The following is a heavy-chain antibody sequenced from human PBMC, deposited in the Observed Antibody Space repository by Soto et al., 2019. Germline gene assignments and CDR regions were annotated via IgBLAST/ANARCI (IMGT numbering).Heavy chain of an antibody. CDR2: IIPIFGTA. D-gene: IGHD2-2*02. V-gene: IGHV1-69*13. CDR3: ARDRTVVVPPAIGGLPDYYGMDV. Sequence: SVKVSCKASGGTFSSYAMSWVRQAPGEGLEWMGGIIPIFGTANYAQKFQGRVTITADESTSTAYMELSSLRSEDTAVYYCARDRTVVVPPAIGGLPDYYGMDVWGQGTTVTVSS. CDR1: GGTFSSYA. J-gene: IGHJ6*02.